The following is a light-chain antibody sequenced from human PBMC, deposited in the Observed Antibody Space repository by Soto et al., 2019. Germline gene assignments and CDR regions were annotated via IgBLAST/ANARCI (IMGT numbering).Light chain of an antibody. J-gene: IGLJ2*01. CDR2: LYSDGSH. CDR1: SGHSNSV. Sequence: QSVLTQSPSASASLGASVKLTCTLSSGHSNSVIAWHQQQPQKGPRYLMRLYSDGSHTKGDGIPDRFSGSSSGAERYLTISSLQSEDEADYYCQSWGVFGGGTKVTVL. V-gene: IGLV4-69*01. CDR3: QSWGV.